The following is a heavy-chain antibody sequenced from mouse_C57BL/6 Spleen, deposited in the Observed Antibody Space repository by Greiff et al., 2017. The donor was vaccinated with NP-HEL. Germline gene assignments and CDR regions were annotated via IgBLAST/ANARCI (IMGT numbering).Heavy chain of an antibody. J-gene: IGHJ3*01. CDR2: ISSGGDYI. V-gene: IGHV5-9-1*02. CDR3: TRGDYDYDGPWFAY. Sequence: DVMLVESGEGLVKPGGSLKLSCAASGFTFSSYAMSWVRQTPEKRLEWVAYISSGGDYIYYADTVKGRFTISRDNARNTLYLQMSSLKSEDTAMYYCTRGDYDYDGPWFAYWGQGTLVTVSA. CDR1: GFTFSSYA. D-gene: IGHD2-4*01.